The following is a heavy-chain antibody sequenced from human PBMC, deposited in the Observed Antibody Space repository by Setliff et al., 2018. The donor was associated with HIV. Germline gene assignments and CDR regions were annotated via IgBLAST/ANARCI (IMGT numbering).Heavy chain of an antibody. CDR1: GGSISSSSYY. CDR3: ARLSVVVVAASYNWFDP. V-gene: IGHV4-39*01. CDR2: IYYSGST. J-gene: IGHJ5*02. D-gene: IGHD2-15*01. Sequence: KPSETLSLTCTVSGGSISSSSYYWGWIRQPPGKGLEWIGSIYYSGSTYYNPSLKSRVTISVDTSKNQFSLKLSSVTAADTAVYYCARLSVVVVAASYNWFDPWGQGTLVTVSS.